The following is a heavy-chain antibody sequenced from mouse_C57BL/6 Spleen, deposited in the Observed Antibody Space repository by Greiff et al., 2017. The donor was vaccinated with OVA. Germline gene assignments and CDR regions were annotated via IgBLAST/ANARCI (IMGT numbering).Heavy chain of an antibody. D-gene: IGHD1-1*01. Sequence: QVQLQQPGAELVKPGASVKLSCKASGYTFTSYWMHWVKQRPGQGLEWIGMIHPNSGSTNYNEKFKSKATLTVDKSSSTAYMQLSSLTSEDSAVYYCAREGLNYGSSSVVFDVWGTGTTVTVSS. V-gene: IGHV1-64*01. J-gene: IGHJ1*03. CDR1: GYTFTSYW. CDR2: IHPNSGST. CDR3: AREGLNYGSSSVVFDV.